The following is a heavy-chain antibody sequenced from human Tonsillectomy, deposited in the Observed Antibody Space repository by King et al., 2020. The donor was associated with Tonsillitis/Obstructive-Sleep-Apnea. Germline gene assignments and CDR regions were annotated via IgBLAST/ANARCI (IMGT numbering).Heavy chain of an antibody. CDR1: GYTFSSYA. Sequence: VQLVQSGAEVKKPGASVKLSCKASGYTFSSYAMHWVRQAPGQRPEWMGWINAANGYTEYSQKFQGRVTMTSDTSANTAFMELGSLTSGDTAVYYCAGESPNAEGDYWGQGTLVTVSS. J-gene: IGHJ4*02. CDR3: AGESPNAEGDY. V-gene: IGHV1-3*01. D-gene: IGHD2-8*01. CDR2: INAANGYT.